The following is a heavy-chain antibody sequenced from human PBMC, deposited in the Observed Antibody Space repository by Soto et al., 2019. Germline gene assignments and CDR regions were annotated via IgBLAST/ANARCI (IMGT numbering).Heavy chain of an antibody. CDR3: ASAATVTTTDV. J-gene: IGHJ6*04. CDR2: ISSSSSTI. V-gene: IGHV3-48*01. Sequence: GGSLRLSCAASGFTFSSYSMNWVRQAPGKGLEWVSYISSSSSTIYYADSVKGRFTISRDNAKNSLYLQMNSLRAEDTAVYYCASAATVTTTDVCGKGTTVTVSS. CDR1: GFTFSSYS. D-gene: IGHD4-17*01.